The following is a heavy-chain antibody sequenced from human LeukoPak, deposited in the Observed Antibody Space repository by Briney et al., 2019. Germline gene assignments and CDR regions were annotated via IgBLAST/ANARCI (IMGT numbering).Heavy chain of an antibody. J-gene: IGHJ4*02. Sequence: SETLSLTCTVSGGSISSYYWSWIRQPPGKGLEWIGYIYYSGSTNYNPSLKSRVTKSVDTSKNQFSLKLSSVTAADTAVYYCARDRGYSYGYFDYWGQGTLVTVSS. CDR1: GGSISSYY. D-gene: IGHD5-18*01. CDR2: IYYSGST. V-gene: IGHV4-59*01. CDR3: ARDRGYSYGYFDY.